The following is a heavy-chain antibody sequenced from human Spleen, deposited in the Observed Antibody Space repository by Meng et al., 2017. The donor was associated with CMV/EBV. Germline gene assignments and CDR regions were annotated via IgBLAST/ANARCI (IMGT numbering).Heavy chain of an antibody. CDR2: ISSSSSYI. Sequence: GESLKISCAASGFTFNTYSMNWVRQAPGKGLEWVSSISSSSSYIYYADSVKGRFTISRDNAKNSLYLQMNSLRAEDTAVYYCAREGVGYCSSTSCPSDYYYYGMDVWGQGTTVTVSS. V-gene: IGHV3-21*01. J-gene: IGHJ6*02. D-gene: IGHD2-2*01. CDR3: AREGVGYCSSTSCPSDYYYYGMDV. CDR1: GFTFNTYS.